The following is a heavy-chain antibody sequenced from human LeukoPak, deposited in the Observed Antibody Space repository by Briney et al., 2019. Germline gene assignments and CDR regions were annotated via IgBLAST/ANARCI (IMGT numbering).Heavy chain of an antibody. D-gene: IGHD6-13*01. CDR2: IKEDGSEK. CDR3: ASGRQLGY. Sequence: PGGSLRLSCAASGLTFSSYWMHWVRQAPGKGLEWVANIKEDGSEKYYVDSVKGRFTISRDNARNSLYLQMNSLRAEDTAVYYCASGRQLGYWGQGTLVTVSS. V-gene: IGHV3-7*01. CDR1: GLTFSSYW. J-gene: IGHJ4*02.